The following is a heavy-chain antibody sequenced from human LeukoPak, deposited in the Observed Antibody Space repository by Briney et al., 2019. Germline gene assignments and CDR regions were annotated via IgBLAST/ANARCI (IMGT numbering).Heavy chain of an antibody. CDR2: ISSSGSTI. CDR3: AREDSSSSGVGYYYYMDV. V-gene: IGHV3-48*03. Sequence: PGGSLRLSCAASGFTFSSYEMNWVRQAPGKELEWVSYISSSGSTIYYADSVKGRFTISRDNAKNSLYVQMNSLRADDTAVYYCAREDSSSSGVGYYYYMDVWGKGTTVTVSS. CDR1: GFTFSSYE. J-gene: IGHJ6*03. D-gene: IGHD6-6*01.